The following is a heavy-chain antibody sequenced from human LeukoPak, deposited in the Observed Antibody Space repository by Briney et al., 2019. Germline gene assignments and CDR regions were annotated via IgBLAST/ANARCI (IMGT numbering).Heavy chain of an antibody. D-gene: IGHD2-15*01. CDR1: GGSISSYY. V-gene: IGHV4-59*08. J-gene: IGHJ4*02. CDR3: AGMVAAARYFDY. CDR2: IYYSGST. Sequence: SETLSLTCTVSGGSISSYYWSWTRQPPGKGLEWIGYIYYSGSTNYNPSLKSRVTISVDTSKNQFSLKLSSVTAADTAVYYCAGMVAAARYFDYWGQGTLVTVSS.